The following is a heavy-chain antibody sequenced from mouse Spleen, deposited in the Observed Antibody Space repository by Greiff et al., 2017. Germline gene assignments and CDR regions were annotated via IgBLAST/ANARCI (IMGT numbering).Heavy chain of an antibody. V-gene: IGHV1-82*01. CDR2: IYPGDGDT. D-gene: IGHD2-3*01. CDR3: AKRGLLRYWYFDV. CDR1: GYAFSSSW. J-gene: IGHJ1*01. Sequence: VQLQQSGPELVKPGASVKISCKASGYAFSSSWMNWVKQRPGKGLEWIGRIYPGDGDTNYNGKFKGKATLTADKSSSTAYMQLSSLTSEDSAVYFCAKRGLLRYWYFDVWGAGTTVTVSS.